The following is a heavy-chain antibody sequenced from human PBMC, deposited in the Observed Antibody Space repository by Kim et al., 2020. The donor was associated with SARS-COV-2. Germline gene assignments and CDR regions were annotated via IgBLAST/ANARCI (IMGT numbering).Heavy chain of an antibody. V-gene: IGHV1-46*01. D-gene: IGHD3-10*01. CDR2: MNPSGGSR. CDR3: SRNDNSGSGSYPPGDH. J-gene: IGHJ4*02. Sequence: ASVKVSCKASGYTFTNYGIHWVRQAPGQGLEWMGIMNPSGGSRTYAQKFQGRFSLTRDTSTSTVYMELSSLKYEDTAFYYCSRNDNSGSGSYPPGDHWGQGTLVTVSS. CDR1: GYTFTNYG.